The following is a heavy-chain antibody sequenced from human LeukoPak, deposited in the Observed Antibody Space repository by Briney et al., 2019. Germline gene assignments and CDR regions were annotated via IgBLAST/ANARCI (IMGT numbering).Heavy chain of an antibody. CDR3: ARGGYYYDSGSYYNHFDY. V-gene: IGHV1-46*01. Sequence: ASVKVSCKASGYTFTSYYIHWVRQAHGQGLEWMGVFKPNTGRPTYAQKFQGRVTMTSDTSTNTVYMEFSSLRSEDTAVYYCARGGYYYDSGSYYNHFDYWGQGTLVTVSS. J-gene: IGHJ4*02. D-gene: IGHD3-10*01. CDR1: GYTFTSYY. CDR2: FKPNTGRP.